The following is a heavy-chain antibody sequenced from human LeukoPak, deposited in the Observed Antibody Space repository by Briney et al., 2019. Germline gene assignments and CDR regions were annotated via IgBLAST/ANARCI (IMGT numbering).Heavy chain of an antibody. V-gene: IGHV5-51*01. CDR1: GYSFTTYW. J-gene: IGHJ4*02. D-gene: IGHD2-15*01. CDR2: IYPDDSDT. CDR3: ARLSGRVVCSAGSCYIDS. Sequence: GESLKISCKVSGYSFTTYWIGWVRQMPGKGLEWMGIIYPDDSDTRYSPSFQGQVTISADKSVNTAYLQWGSLKASDTAMYYCARLSGRVVCSAGSCYIDSWGQGTLVTVSS.